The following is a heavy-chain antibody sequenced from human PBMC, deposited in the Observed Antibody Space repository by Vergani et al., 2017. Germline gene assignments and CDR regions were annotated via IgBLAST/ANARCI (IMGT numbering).Heavy chain of an antibody. Sequence: VQLVESGGGLVKPGGSLRLSCAASGFTFSSYSMNWVRQHPGKGLEWIGYIYYSGSTYYNPSLKSLVTISVDTSKNQFSLKLSSVTAADTAVYYCARAGSELNWFDPWGQGTLVTVSS. J-gene: IGHJ5*02. D-gene: IGHD2-15*01. V-gene: IGHV4-31*01. CDR3: ARAGSELNWFDP. CDR2: IYYSGST. CDR1: GFTFSSYS.